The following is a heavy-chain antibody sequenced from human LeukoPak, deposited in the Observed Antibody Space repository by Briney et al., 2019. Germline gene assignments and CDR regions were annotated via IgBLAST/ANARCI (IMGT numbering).Heavy chain of an antibody. D-gene: IGHD4-23*01. Sequence: SETLSLTCTVSDVSTTNYYWHWIRQPPGKDLEWIAFTSYRGGTKYNPSLKSRATISVDTSENQVSLRVTSMTAADTAVYYCARDSLDYGGWFDTWGQGIPVTVSS. CDR2: TSYRGGT. J-gene: IGHJ5*02. CDR1: DVSTTNYY. V-gene: IGHV4-59*01. CDR3: ARDSLDYGGWFDT.